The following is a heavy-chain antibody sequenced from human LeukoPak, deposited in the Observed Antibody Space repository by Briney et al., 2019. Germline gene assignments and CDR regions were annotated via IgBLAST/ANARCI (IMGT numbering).Heavy chain of an antibody. CDR1: GFAFSSYA. J-gene: IGHJ4*02. Sequence: PGGSLRLSWAASGFAFSSYAMGWVRQAPGKGLEGVSRISANGDTIKYADSVKGRFTISRDNAKNTVLLQMNSLRVDDTAVYYCAKEGRIAAGTGDYFDYWGQGTLVTVSS. CDR3: AKEGRIAAGTGDYFDY. V-gene: IGHV3-23*01. D-gene: IGHD6-13*01. CDR2: ISANGDTI.